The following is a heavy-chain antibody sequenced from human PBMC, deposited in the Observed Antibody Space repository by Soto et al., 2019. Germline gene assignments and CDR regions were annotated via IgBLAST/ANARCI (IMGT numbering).Heavy chain of an antibody. CDR2: IWHTGST. CDR3: ARLYGSRGPFDY. Sequence: SETLSLTCNVSGASISSGDYYWSWIRQHPGKGLEWIGYIWHTGSTYYNPSLASRVTISVDTSKNQFSLKLSSVTAADTAVYYCARLYGSRGPFDYWGQGTLVTVSS. V-gene: IGHV4-31*03. J-gene: IGHJ4*02. CDR1: GASISSGDYY. D-gene: IGHD6-13*01.